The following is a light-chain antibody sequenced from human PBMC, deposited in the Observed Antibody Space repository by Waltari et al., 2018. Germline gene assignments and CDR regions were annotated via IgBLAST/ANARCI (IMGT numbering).Light chain of an antibody. CDR3: SSYTRISTFV. J-gene: IGLJ1*01. CDR1: SSAVGGYKY. Sequence: QSALTQPAAVSGSPGQSITISCTGTSSAVGGYKYVSWFKQKPGEVPKLILYEVTNRPSGVSNRFSGSKSGNTASLTISGLQAEDEADYFCSSYTRISTFVFGTGTEVSVL. CDR2: EVT. V-gene: IGLV2-14*01.